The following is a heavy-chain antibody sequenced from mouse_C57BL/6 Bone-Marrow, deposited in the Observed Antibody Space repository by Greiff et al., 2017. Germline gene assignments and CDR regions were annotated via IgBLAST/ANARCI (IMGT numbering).Heavy chain of an antibody. Sequence: DVMLVESGGDLVKPGGSLKLSCAASGFTFSSYGMSWVRQTPDKRLEWVATISSGGSYTYYPDSVKGRCTISRDNAKNTLYLQMSSLKSEDSAMYYCARLRLLRFAYWGQGTLVTVSA. CDR1: GFTFSSYG. CDR3: ARLRLLRFAY. J-gene: IGHJ3*01. D-gene: IGHD1-1*01. CDR2: ISSGGSYT. V-gene: IGHV5-6*02.